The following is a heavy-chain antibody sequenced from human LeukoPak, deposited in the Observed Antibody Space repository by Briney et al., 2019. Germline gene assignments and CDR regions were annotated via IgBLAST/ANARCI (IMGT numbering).Heavy chain of an antibody. CDR1: GFTFSSYA. V-gene: IGHV3-30*18. CDR2: ISYDGSNK. D-gene: IGHD3-9*01. J-gene: IGHJ4*02. CDR3: AKPTGDILTGYYTGGFDY. Sequence: GGSLRLSCAASGFTFSSYAMHWDRQAPGKGLEWVAVISYDGSNKYYADSVKGRFTISRDNSKNTLYLQMNSLRAEDTAVYYCAKPTGDILTGYYTGGFDYWGQGTLVTVSS.